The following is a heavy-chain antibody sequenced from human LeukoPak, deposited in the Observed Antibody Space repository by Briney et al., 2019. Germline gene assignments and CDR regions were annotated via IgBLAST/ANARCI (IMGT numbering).Heavy chain of an antibody. CDR1: GFTSSSYE. CDR2: ISSSGSTI. CDR3: ARDGEQQGDY. J-gene: IGHJ4*02. Sequence: PGGSLRLSCAASGFTSSSYEMDWVRQAPGKGLEWVSYISSSGSTIYYADSVKGRFTISRDNAKNSLYLQMNSLRAEDTAVYYCARDGEQQGDYWGQGTLVTVSS. D-gene: IGHD6-13*01. V-gene: IGHV3-48*03.